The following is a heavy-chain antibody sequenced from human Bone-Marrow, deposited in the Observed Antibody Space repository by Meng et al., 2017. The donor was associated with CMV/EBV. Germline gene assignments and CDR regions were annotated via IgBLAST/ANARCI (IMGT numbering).Heavy chain of an antibody. D-gene: IGHD3-16*02. Sequence: GESLKISCAASGFTFSGFAMTWVRQAPGKGLEWVSYISSGGRNIYYADSVKGRFIVSRDNAKNSLSLQMNSLRAEDTAVYYCARGSAGLSTDYYYYGMDVWGQGTTVTVPS. J-gene: IGHJ6*02. CDR1: GFTFSGFA. CDR2: ISSGGRNI. CDR3: ARGSAGLSTDYYYYGMDV. V-gene: IGHV3-48*03.